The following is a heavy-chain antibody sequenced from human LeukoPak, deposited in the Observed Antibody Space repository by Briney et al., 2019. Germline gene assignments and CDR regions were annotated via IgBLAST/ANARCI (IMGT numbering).Heavy chain of an antibody. V-gene: IGHV1-18*01. D-gene: IGHD1-1*01. Sequence: GASVRLSCEASGYTFTSYGISWVRQAPGQGLEWMGWISAYNGNTNYAQKLQGRVTITTDTSKNTPYMELRSLRSDDTAVYYCARDSPNFNLVVWFDPWGQGTLVTVSS. CDR1: GYTFTSYG. CDR2: ISAYNGNT. CDR3: ARDSPNFNLVVWFDP. J-gene: IGHJ5*02.